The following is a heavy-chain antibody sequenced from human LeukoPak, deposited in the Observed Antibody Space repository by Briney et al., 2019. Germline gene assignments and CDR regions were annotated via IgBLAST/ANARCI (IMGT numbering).Heavy chain of an antibody. CDR3: ARHNTAGYINY. V-gene: IGHV4-59*08. CDR1: GGSISSYY. CDR2: IYYSGST. J-gene: IGHJ4*02. D-gene: IGHD5-12*01. Sequence: SETLSLTCTVSGGSISSYYWSWIRQPPGKGLEWIGYIYYSGSTNYNPSLKSRVTISVDTSKNQFSLKLSSVTAADTAVYYCARHNTAGYINYWGQGTLVTVSS.